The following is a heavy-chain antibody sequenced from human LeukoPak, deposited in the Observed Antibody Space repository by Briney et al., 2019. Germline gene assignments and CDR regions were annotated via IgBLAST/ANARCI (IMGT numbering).Heavy chain of an antibody. Sequence: ASVKVSCKVSGYTLTELSMHWVRQAPGKGLEWMGGFDPEDGETIYAQKFQGRVTMTEDTSTDTAYMELSSLRSEDTAVYYCATSTGLAGDLDYWGQGTLVTVSS. CDR1: GYTLTELS. D-gene: IGHD3-16*01. J-gene: IGHJ4*02. CDR3: ATSTGLAGDLDY. CDR2: FDPEDGET. V-gene: IGHV1-24*01.